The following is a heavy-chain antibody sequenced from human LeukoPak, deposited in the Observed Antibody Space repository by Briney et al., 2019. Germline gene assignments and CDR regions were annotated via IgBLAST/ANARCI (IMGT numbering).Heavy chain of an antibody. CDR3: ARDRVNYDFWSGYYYYGMDV. CDR1: RFSFSNHS. J-gene: IGHJ6*02. Sequence: PGGSLRLSCAASRFSFSNHSMNWVRQAPGKGLEWVSYISNSGSAKYYAASVKGRFTISRDNGKNSLYLQMNSLRAEDTAVYYCARDRVNYDFWSGYYYYGMDVWGQGTTVTVSS. D-gene: IGHD3-3*01. CDR2: ISNSGSAK. V-gene: IGHV3-48*01.